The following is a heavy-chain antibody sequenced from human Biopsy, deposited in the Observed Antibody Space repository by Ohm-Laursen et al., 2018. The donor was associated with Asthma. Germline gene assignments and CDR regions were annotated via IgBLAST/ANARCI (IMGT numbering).Heavy chain of an antibody. CDR1: GASIKSSAYY. CDR2: MYYGETT. D-gene: IGHD3-22*01. J-gene: IGHJ4*02. Sequence: GTLSLTCTVSGASIKSSAYYWGWIRQPPGKGLEWIGSMYYGETTYYSPSLKSRVTISVDTSKNQLSLKMSSVTAADTAVYLCVRHQYSSSWSTFDYWGQGALVTVSS. V-gene: IGHV4-39*01. CDR3: VRHQYSSSWSTFDY.